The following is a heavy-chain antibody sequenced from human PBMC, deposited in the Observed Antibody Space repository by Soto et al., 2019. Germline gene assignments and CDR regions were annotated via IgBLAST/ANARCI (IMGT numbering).Heavy chain of an antibody. CDR3: AKVLYGVVTYFDS. CDR1: GVTFSSYG. Sequence: EVQLLESGGGLVQPGGSLRLSCASSGVTFSSYGMNWVRRPPGKGLEWVSAISGSGAATYYADSVQGRFTISRDNSNNTLYLQMNSMRAEDTAVYSCAKVLYGVVTYFDSWGQGTLVTVSS. D-gene: IGHD3-3*01. V-gene: IGHV3-23*01. CDR2: ISGSGAAT. J-gene: IGHJ4*02.